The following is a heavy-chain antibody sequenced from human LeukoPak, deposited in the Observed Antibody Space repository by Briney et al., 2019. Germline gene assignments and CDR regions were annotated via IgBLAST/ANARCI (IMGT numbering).Heavy chain of an antibody. Sequence: GASVKVSCKASGYTFTSYAMHWVRQAPGQRLEWVGWINAGNGNTKYSQKFQGRVTITRDTSASTAYMELSSLRSEDTAVYYCARNYGDYIGIMAPFDYWGQGTLVTVSS. J-gene: IGHJ4*02. CDR2: INAGNGNT. D-gene: IGHD4-17*01. V-gene: IGHV1-3*01. CDR1: GYTFTSYA. CDR3: ARNYGDYIGIMAPFDY.